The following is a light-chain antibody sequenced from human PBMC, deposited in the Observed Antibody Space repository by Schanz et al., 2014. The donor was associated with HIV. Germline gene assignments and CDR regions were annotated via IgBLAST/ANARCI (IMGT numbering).Light chain of an antibody. CDR3: PSKKTTATFV. J-gene: IGLJ1*01. Sequence: QSALTQPASVSGSPGQSITISCTGTSSDVGGYNYVSWYQQHPGKAPKLMIYDVSDRPSGVSNRFSGSKSGNTASLTISGLRVEGGAVYYCPSKKTTATFVFGTGTKLTVL. CDR1: SSDVGGYNY. CDR2: DVS. V-gene: IGLV2-14*01.